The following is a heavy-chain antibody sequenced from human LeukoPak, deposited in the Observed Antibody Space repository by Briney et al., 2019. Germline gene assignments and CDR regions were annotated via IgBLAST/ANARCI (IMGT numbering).Heavy chain of an antibody. Sequence: SETLSLTCTVSGGSISSSSYYWGWIRQPPGKGLEWIGSIYYSGSTYYNPSLKSRVTISVDTSKNQFPLKLSSVTAADTAVYYCALYDFWSGDNAFDIWGQGTMVTVSS. J-gene: IGHJ3*02. CDR3: ALYDFWSGDNAFDI. D-gene: IGHD3-3*01. CDR2: IYYSGST. V-gene: IGHV4-39*01. CDR1: GGSISSSSYY.